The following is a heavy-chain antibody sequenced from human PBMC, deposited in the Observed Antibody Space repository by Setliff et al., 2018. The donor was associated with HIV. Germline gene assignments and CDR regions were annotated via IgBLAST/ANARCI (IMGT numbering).Heavy chain of an antibody. D-gene: IGHD2-2*01. V-gene: IGHV4-30-4*01. CDR2: IYYSGST. CDR3: ARGGCSSTSCYNYYYYGMDV. J-gene: IGHJ6*02. Sequence: LSPGKGLEWIGYIYYSGSTYYNPSLKSRVTISVDTSKNQFSLKLSSVTAADTAVYYCARGGCSSTSCYNYYYYGMDVWGQGTTVTVSS.